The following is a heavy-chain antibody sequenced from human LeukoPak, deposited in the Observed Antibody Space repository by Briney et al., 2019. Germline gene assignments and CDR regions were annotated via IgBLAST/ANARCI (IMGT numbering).Heavy chain of an antibody. V-gene: IGHV1-46*01. J-gene: IGHJ4*02. CDR2: VNPSGGST. D-gene: IGHD6-25*01. CDR1: GYTFTDYY. CDR3: ARDPGSPGSLYYFDY. Sequence: GATVKISCKASGYTFTDYYMHWVRQAPGQGLEWMGIVNPSGGSTSYTQKFQGRVTMTRDTSTSTVYMELSSLRSEDTAVYYCARDPGSPGSLYYFDYWGQGTLVTVSS.